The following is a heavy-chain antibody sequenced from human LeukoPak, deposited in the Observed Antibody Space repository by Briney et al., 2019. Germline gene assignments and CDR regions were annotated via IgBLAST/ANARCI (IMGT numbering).Heavy chain of an antibody. J-gene: IGHJ5*02. V-gene: IGHV5-51*01. D-gene: IGHD2-2*01. Sequence: GESLKISFKSSGYSFTSYWIGWVRPMPGKGLEWMGIIYPGDSDTRYSPSFQGQVTISADKSISTAYLQWSSLKASDTAIYYCARHRGGYCSSTTCYGNWFDPWGQGTLVTVSS. CDR2: IYPGDSDT. CDR3: ARHRGGYCSSTTCYGNWFDP. CDR1: GYSFTSYW.